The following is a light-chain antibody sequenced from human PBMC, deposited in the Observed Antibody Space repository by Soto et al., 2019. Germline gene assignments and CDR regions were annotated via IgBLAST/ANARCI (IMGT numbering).Light chain of an antibody. CDR3: QQYNNGPPWT. CDR1: QSVSSN. V-gene: IGKV3-15*01. Sequence: EIVMTQSPATLSVSPGERATLSCRASQSVSSNLAWYQQKPGQAPRLLIYGASTRATGIPARFSGSGSGTEFPLTSSSLQSEDFAGYYCQQYNNGPPWTFGQGTKVEIK. CDR2: GAS. J-gene: IGKJ1*01.